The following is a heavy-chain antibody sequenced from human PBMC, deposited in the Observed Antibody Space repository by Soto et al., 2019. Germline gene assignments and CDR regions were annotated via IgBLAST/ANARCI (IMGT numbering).Heavy chain of an antibody. J-gene: IGHJ4*02. CDR1: GYTFTSYY. V-gene: IGHV1-46*01. Sequence: ASVKVSCKASGYTFTSYYMHWVRQAPGQGLEWMGIINPSGGSTSYAQKFQGRVTMTRDTSTSTVYMELSSLRSEDTAVYYCARGGYYYDSSGYPRFDYWGQGTLVTVSS. CDR3: ARGGYYYDSSGYPRFDY. D-gene: IGHD3-22*01. CDR2: INPSGGST.